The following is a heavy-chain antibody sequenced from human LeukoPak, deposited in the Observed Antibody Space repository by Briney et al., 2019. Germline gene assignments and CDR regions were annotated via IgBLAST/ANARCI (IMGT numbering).Heavy chain of an antibody. V-gene: IGHV3-11*04. CDR1: GFNFNVYY. CDR2: ISSSGSPI. Sequence: PGGSLRLSCAAPGFNFNVYYMSWVRQAPGKGLEWGSFISSSGSPIYYAECVKGRFTISRDNAKNSLYLQMNSLRAEDAAVYYCARGTFALIEVVDYWGQGTVVTVSS. J-gene: IGHJ4*02. D-gene: IGHD2-8*01. CDR3: ARGTFALIEVVDY.